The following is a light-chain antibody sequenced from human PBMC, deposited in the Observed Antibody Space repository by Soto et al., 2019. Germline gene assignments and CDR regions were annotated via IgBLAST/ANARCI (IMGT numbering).Light chain of an antibody. CDR2: GAS. J-gene: IGKJ1*01. Sequence: EIVLTQSPATLSLSPGEIATLSCRAIQSVSSSYLAWYQQKPGQAPRLLIYGASSRATGIPDRFSGSGSGTDFTLTISRLEPEDFAVYYCQQYGSSPLWTFGQGTKVDIK. V-gene: IGKV3-20*01. CDR1: QSVSSSY. CDR3: QQYGSSPLWT.